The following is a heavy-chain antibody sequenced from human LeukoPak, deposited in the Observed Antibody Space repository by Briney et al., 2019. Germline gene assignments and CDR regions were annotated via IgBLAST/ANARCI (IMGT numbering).Heavy chain of an antibody. CDR1: GGSFSGYY. V-gene: IGHV4-34*01. D-gene: IGHD5-24*01. J-gene: IGHJ3*02. CDR3: ARGLLDGYTHPAAFDI. Sequence: MTSETLSLXCAVYGGSFSGYYWSWIRQPPGKGLEWIGEINHSGSTNYNPSLKSRVTISVDTSKNQFSLKLSSVTAADTAVYYCARGLLDGYTHPAAFDIWGQGTMVTVSS. CDR2: INHSGST.